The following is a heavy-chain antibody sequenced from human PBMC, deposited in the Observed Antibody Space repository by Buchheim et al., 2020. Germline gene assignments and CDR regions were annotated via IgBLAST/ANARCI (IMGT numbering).Heavy chain of an antibody. CDR3: ARKFRSSWLNWFDP. D-gene: IGHD6-13*01. V-gene: IGHV4-34*01. CDR2: INHSGST. J-gene: IGHJ5*02. CDR1: GRSFSGYY. Sequence: QVQLQQWGAGLLKPSETLSLTCAVYGRSFSGYYWSWIRQPPGKGLEWIGEINHSGSTNYNPSLKSRVTISVDTSKNQFSLKLSSVTAADTAVYYCARKFRSSWLNWFDPWGQGTL.